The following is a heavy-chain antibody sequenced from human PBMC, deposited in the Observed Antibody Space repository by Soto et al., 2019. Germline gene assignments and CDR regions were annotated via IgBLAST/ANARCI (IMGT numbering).Heavy chain of an antibody. CDR3: AKNFLAYCGGDCFEPFDY. CDR1: GFTFSSYA. D-gene: IGHD2-21*01. CDR2: ISGSGGST. Sequence: SLRLSCAASGFTFSSYAMSWVRQAPGKGLEWVSAISGSGGSTYYADSVKGRFTISRDNSKNTLYLQMNSLRAEDTAVYYCAKNFLAYCGGDCFEPFDYWGQGTLVTVSS. V-gene: IGHV3-23*01. J-gene: IGHJ4*02.